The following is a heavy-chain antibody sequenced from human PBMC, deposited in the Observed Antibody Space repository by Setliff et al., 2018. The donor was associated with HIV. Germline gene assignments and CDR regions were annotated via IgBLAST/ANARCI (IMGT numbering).Heavy chain of an antibody. CDR1: GFTFSSYA. CDR2: IYSAGSTT. V-gene: IGHV3-23*03. Sequence: GGSLRLSCAASGFTFSSYAMSWVRQAPGRGLEWVSFIYSAGSTTSYADSVKGRFTISRDNSRNTLYLQMNRLRAEDTAVYYCAKTYYGSGTHLRWYQFDNWGQGTLVTVSS. D-gene: IGHD3-10*01. CDR3: AKTYYGSGTHLRWYQFDN. J-gene: IGHJ4*02.